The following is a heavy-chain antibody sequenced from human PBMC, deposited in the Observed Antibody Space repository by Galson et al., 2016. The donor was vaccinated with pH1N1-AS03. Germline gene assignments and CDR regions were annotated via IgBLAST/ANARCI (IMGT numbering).Heavy chain of an antibody. CDR1: GGSINNHY. CDR3: ARLFMEGLCSGGSCHQTNAFDM. Sequence: ETLSLTCTVSGGSINNHYLSWIRQPPGKGLEWIGYIDNTGSTTYNPSLQSRLTMSVDTSKTQFSLRLRSVTAADTAVYYCARLFMEGLCSGGSCHQTNAFDMWGQGTMVTVSS. D-gene: IGHD2-15*01. J-gene: IGHJ3*02. CDR2: IDNTGST. V-gene: IGHV4-59*08.